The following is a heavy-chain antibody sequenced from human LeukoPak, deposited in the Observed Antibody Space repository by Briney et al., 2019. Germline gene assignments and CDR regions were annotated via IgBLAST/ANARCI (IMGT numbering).Heavy chain of an antibody. V-gene: IGHV4-61*01. Sequence: SETLSLTCTVSGGSVSSGSYYWSWIRQPPGKGLEWIGYIYYSGSTNYNPSLKSRVTISVDTSKNQFPLKLSSVTAADTAVYYCARDRSVPAAMGWFDPWGQGTLVTVSS. CDR3: ARDRSVPAAMGWFDP. CDR1: GGSVSSGSYY. CDR2: IYYSGST. D-gene: IGHD2-2*01. J-gene: IGHJ5*02.